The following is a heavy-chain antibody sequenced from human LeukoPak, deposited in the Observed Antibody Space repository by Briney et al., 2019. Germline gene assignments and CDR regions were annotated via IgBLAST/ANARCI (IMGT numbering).Heavy chain of an antibody. Sequence: ASVKVSCKASGGTFSSYAISWVRQAPGQGLEWMGGIIPIFGTANYAQKFQGRVTITADESTSTAYMELSSLRSEDTAVYYCARERRAYCGGDCYSGWGYYYYGMDVWGQGTTVTVSS. CDR2: IIPIFGTA. J-gene: IGHJ6*02. CDR3: ARERRAYCGGDCYSGWGYYYYGMDV. D-gene: IGHD2-21*02. V-gene: IGHV1-69*13. CDR1: GGTFSSYA.